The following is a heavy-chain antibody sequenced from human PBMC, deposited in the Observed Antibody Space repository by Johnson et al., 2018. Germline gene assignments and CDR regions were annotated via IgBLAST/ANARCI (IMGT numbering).Heavy chain of an antibody. CDR1: GDSVSSNSAA. J-gene: IGHJ3*02. Sequence: QVQLQQSGPGLVKPSQTLSLTCAISGDSVSSNSAAWNWIRQSPSRGLEWLGRTYYRYKWYNDYAVSVKSRITINPDTSKKQFSLQLNSVTPEDTAVYYCARGQKDYDILTGYPPRAFDIWGQGTMVTVAS. CDR3: ARGQKDYDILTGYPPRAFDI. CDR2: TYYRYKWYN. V-gene: IGHV6-1*01. D-gene: IGHD3-9*01.